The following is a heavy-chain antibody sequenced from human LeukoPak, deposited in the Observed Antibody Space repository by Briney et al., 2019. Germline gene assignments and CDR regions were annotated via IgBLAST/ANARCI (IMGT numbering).Heavy chain of an antibody. J-gene: IGHJ4*02. CDR3: ARPSTPYSSSSGNDY. V-gene: IGHV1-69*05. Sequence: SVKASCKASGGTFSSYAISWVRQAPGQGLEWMGGIIPIFGTANYAQKFQGRVTITTDESTSTAYMELSSLRSEDTAVYYCARPSTPYSSSSGNDYWGQGTLVTVSS. D-gene: IGHD6-6*01. CDR1: GGTFSSYA. CDR2: IIPIFGTA.